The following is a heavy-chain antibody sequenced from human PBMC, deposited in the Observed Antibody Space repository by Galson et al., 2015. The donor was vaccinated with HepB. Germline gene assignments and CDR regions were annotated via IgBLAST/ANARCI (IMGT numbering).Heavy chain of an antibody. Sequence: SVKVSCKASGYTFTSYAMNWVRQAPGQGLEWMGWINTNTGNPTYAQGFTGRFVFSLDTSVSTAYLQISSLKAEDTAVYYCARGASSSGWYYYYYYMDVWGKGTTVTVSS. CDR2: INTNTGNP. CDR3: ARGASSSGWYYYYYYMDV. D-gene: IGHD6-19*01. V-gene: IGHV7-4-1*02. J-gene: IGHJ6*03. CDR1: GYTFTSYA.